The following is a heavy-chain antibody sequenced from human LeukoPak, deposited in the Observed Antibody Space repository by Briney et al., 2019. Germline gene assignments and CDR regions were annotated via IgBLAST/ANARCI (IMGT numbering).Heavy chain of an antibody. CDR2: IISDSGGT. D-gene: IGHD1-7*01. J-gene: IGHJ5*01. CDR3: ARENWHYDS. CDR1: GYTFTAKH. Sequence: ASVKVSCKASGYTFTAKHMHWVRQAPGQGLEWMGKIISDSGGTDYAQRFQGRVTMTVDTSITTAYMDLSRLTSDDTAVYYCARENWHYDSWGQGTLVTVSS. V-gene: IGHV1-2*02.